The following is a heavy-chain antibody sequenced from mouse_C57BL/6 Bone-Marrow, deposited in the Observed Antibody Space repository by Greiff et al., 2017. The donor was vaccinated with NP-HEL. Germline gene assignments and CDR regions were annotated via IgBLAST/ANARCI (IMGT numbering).Heavy chain of an antibody. V-gene: IGHV5-4*03. D-gene: IGHD1-1*01. Sequence: EVKLMESGGGLVKPGGSLKLSCAASGFTFSSYAMSWVRQTPEKRLEWVATISDGGSYTYYPDNVKGRFTISRDNAKNNLYLQMSHLKSEDTAMYYCARGITTVVAYYYAMDYWGQGTSVTVSS. CDR1: GFTFSSYA. CDR3: ARGITTVVAYYYAMDY. CDR2: ISDGGSYT. J-gene: IGHJ4*01.